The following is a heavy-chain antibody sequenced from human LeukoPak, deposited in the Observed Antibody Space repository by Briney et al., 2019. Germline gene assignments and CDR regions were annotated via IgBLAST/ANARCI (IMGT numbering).Heavy chain of an antibody. Sequence: GGSLRLSCAASGITFSSYAMSWVRQAPGKGLEWVSVISSSGGSTYYADSVKGRFTISRDNAKNSVYLQMNSLGADDTAVYYCATYSILNAREFRYWGQGTLVTVTS. CDR3: ATYSILNAREFRY. V-gene: IGHV3-23*01. D-gene: IGHD4-11*01. CDR1: GITFSSYA. CDR2: ISSSGGST. J-gene: IGHJ1*01.